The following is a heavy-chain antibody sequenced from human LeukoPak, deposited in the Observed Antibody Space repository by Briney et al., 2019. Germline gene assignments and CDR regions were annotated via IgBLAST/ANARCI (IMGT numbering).Heavy chain of an antibody. D-gene: IGHD3-10*01. Sequence: PSETLSLTCTVSGGSISSYYWSWIRQPPGKGLEWIGYIYYSGSTNCNPSLKSRVTISVDTSKNQFSLKLSSVTAADTAVYYCARRGWGTYGSGYDYWGQGTLVTVSS. CDR3: ARRGWGTYGSGYDY. CDR2: IYYSGST. V-gene: IGHV4-59*01. CDR1: GGSISSYY. J-gene: IGHJ4*02.